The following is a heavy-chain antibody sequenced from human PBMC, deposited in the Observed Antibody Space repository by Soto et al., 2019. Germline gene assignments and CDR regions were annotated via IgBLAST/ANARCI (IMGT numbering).Heavy chain of an antibody. Sequence: AASVKVSCKASGGTFSSYAISWVRQAPGQGLEWMGGIIPIFGTANYAQKFQGRVTITADESTSTAYMELSSLRSEDTAVYYCARRAYSSSSPYYYYGMDVWGQGTTVTVSS. CDR2: IIPIFGTA. CDR3: ARRAYSSSSPYYYYGMDV. D-gene: IGHD6-6*01. J-gene: IGHJ6*02. V-gene: IGHV1-69*13. CDR1: GGTFSSYA.